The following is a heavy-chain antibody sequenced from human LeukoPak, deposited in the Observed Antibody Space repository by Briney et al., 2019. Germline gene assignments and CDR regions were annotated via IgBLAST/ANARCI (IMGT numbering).Heavy chain of an antibody. CDR2: ISSSGSTI. V-gene: IGHV3-48*03. CDR1: GFTFSSYE. D-gene: IGHD6-19*01. J-gene: IGHJ4*02. CDR3: ASSYSSGWYVEVPDY. Sequence: GGSLRLSRAASGFTFSSYEMNWVRQAPGKGLEWVSYISSSGSTIYYADSVKGRFTISRDNAKNSLYLQMNSLRAEDTAVYYCASSYSSGWYVEVPDYWGQGTLVTVSS.